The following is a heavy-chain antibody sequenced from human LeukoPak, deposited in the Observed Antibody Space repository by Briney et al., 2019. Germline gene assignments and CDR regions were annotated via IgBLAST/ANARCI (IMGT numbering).Heavy chain of an antibody. Sequence: PGGSLRLSCAAFGFTFSSYSMNWVRQAPGKGLEWVSSISSSSYIYYADSVKGRFTISRDNAKNSLYLQMNSLRAEDTAVYYCARVDYDSSGYLSLGWGQGTLVTVSS. CDR1: GFTFSSYS. CDR3: ARVDYDSSGYLSLG. D-gene: IGHD3-22*01. J-gene: IGHJ4*02. V-gene: IGHV3-21*01. CDR2: ISSSSYI.